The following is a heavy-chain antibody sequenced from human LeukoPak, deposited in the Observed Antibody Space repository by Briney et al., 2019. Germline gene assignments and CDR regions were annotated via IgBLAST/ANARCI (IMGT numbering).Heavy chain of an antibody. J-gene: IGHJ4*02. Sequence: GASVKVSCKVSGYTLTELSMHWVRQAPGKGLEWMGGFDPEDGETIYAQKFQGRVTMTEDTFTDTAYMELSSLRSEDTAVYYCATVPPPYGSGSYYIYWGQGTLVTVSS. CDR1: GYTLTELS. V-gene: IGHV1-24*01. CDR2: FDPEDGET. CDR3: ATVPPPYGSGSYYIY. D-gene: IGHD3-10*01.